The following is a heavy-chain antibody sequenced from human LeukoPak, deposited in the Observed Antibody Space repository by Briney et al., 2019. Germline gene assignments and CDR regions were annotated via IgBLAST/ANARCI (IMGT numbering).Heavy chain of an antibody. CDR3: AKDLGLTGERGDY. J-gene: IGHJ4*02. Sequence: ASVKVSCKASGGAFSSYAISWVRQAPGQGLEWMGGIIPIFGTANYAQKFQGRVTITADKSTSTAYMELSSLRAEDTAVYYCAKDLGLTGERGDYWGQGTLVTVSS. CDR1: GGAFSSYA. D-gene: IGHD7-27*01. CDR2: IIPIFGTA. V-gene: IGHV1-69*06.